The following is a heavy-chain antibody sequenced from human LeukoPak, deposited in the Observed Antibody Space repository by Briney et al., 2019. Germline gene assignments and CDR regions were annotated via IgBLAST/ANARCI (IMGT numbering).Heavy chain of an antibody. D-gene: IGHD4-4*01. Sequence: SETLPLTCTVSGGSIGIPDYFWGWIRQPPGKGLEFIGTISYNGYTYYNPSLRSRVTISADTSKNQFSLRLSSVTATDTTVYYCARHTTVDFDSWGQGTLVTVSS. V-gene: IGHV4-39*01. J-gene: IGHJ4*02. CDR1: GGSIGIPDYF. CDR3: ARHTTVDFDS. CDR2: ISYNGYT.